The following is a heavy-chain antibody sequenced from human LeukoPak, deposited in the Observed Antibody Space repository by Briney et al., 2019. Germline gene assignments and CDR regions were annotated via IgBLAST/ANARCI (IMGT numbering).Heavy chain of an antibody. V-gene: IGHV3-21*01. CDR3: ARDCGGDCYSDGSFDY. J-gene: IGHJ4*02. Sequence: GGSLRLSCAASGFTFSSYSMNWVRQAPGKGLEWVSSIGSSSSYIYYADSVKGRFTISRDNAKNSLYLQMNSLRAEDTAMYYCARDCGGDCYSDGSFDYWGQGTLVTVSS. CDR1: GFTFSSYS. D-gene: IGHD2-21*02. CDR2: IGSSSSYI.